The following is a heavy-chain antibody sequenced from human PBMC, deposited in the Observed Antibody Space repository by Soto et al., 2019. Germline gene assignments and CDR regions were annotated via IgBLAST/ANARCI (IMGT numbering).Heavy chain of an antibody. D-gene: IGHD3-3*01. J-gene: IGHJ4*02. V-gene: IGHV4-34*01. CDR1: GGSFSGYD. Sequence: PSETLPLTSAVYGGSFSGYDWSWIRQPPGKGLEWIGEINHSGSTNYNPSLKSRVTMSVDTSKNQFSLKLSSVTAADTAVYYCASQAHFGVVKSFANWGQGALVTVSS. CDR2: INHSGST. CDR3: ASQAHFGVVKSFAN.